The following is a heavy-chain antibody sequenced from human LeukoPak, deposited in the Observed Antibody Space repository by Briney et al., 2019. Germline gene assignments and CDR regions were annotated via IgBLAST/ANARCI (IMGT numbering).Heavy chain of an antibody. V-gene: IGHV4-30-4*01. CDR3: AKDRYGQRIFDY. CDR1: GGSISSGDYY. Sequence: SETLSLTCTVSGGSISSGDYYWSWIRRPPGKGLEWIGYIYYSGNTYYNPSLKSRVTISVDTSKNQFSLKLSSVTAADTAVYHCAKDRYGQRIFDYWGQGTLVSVSS. D-gene: IGHD3-16*02. CDR2: IYYSGNT. J-gene: IGHJ4*02.